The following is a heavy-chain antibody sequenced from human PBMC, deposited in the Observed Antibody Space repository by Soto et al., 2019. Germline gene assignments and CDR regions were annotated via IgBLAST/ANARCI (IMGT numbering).Heavy chain of an antibody. CDR2: MNPNSGNT. V-gene: IGHV1-8*01. D-gene: IGHD3-10*01. CDR3: ARGRLGYYGSGSYYTTSAYYMDV. CDR1: GYTFTSYD. J-gene: IGHJ6*03. Sequence: QVQLVQSGAEVKKPGASVKVSCKASGYTFTSYDINWVRQATGQGLEWMGWMNPNSGNTGYAQKFQGRVTMTRNTSLSTAYMALSSLSSEDTAVYYCARGRLGYYGSGSYYTTSAYYMDVGGKGTTVTVSS.